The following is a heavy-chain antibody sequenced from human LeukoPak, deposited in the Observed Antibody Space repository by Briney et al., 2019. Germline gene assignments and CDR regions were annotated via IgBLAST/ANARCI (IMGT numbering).Heavy chain of an antibody. CDR3: ARARVITSSYYYGMDV. D-gene: IGHD3-22*01. V-gene: IGHV1-69*13. J-gene: IGHJ6*02. Sequence: GASVKVSCKASGGTFSSYAISWVRQAPGQGLEWMGGIIPIFGTANYAQKFQGRVTITADESTSTAYMELSSLRFEDTAVYYCARARVITSSYYYGMDVWGQGTTVTVSS. CDR1: GGTFSSYA. CDR2: IIPIFGTA.